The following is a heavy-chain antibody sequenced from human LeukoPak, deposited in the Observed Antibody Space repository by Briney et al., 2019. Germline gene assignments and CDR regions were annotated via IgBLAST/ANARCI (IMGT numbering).Heavy chain of an antibody. D-gene: IGHD2-2*01. CDR3: ARHDAPGYVVPAASDV. Sequence: NSSQTLSLTCTVSGGSISSGGYYWSWIRQPPGKGLEWIGSIYYSGSTYYNPSLKSRVTISVDTSKNQFSLKLSSVTAADTAVYYCARHDAPGYVVPAASDVWGQGTTVTVSS. CDR2: IYYSGST. V-gene: IGHV4-39*01. CDR1: GGSISSGGYY. J-gene: IGHJ6*02.